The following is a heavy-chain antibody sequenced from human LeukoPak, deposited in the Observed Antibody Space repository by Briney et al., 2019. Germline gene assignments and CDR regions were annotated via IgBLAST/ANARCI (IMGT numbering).Heavy chain of an antibody. CDR1: GFTFSSYG. CDR3: ARVLAAWYMDV. D-gene: IGHD6-13*01. V-gene: IGHV3-30*03. Sequence: GRSLRLSCAASGFTFSSYGMHWVRQAPGKGLEWVAVISYDGSNKYYADSVKGRFTISRDNAKNSLYLQMNSLRAEDTAIYFCARVLAAWYMDVWGKGTTVTVSS. J-gene: IGHJ6*03. CDR2: ISYDGSNK.